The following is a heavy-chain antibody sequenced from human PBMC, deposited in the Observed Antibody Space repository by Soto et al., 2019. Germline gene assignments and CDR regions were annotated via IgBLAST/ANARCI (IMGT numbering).Heavy chain of an antibody. Sequence: EVKLVESGGGLVQPGGSLRLSCAASGVTFSGSWMHWVRHAPGKGLVWVSRINGDGSGTSYADFVKGRFTTSRDNAKNTLFLQLNGLRAEDTAVYYCARGIFGSGTANDYWGQGTLVTVSS. J-gene: IGHJ4*02. V-gene: IGHV3-74*01. D-gene: IGHD3-10*01. CDR2: INGDGSGT. CDR3: ARGIFGSGTANDY. CDR1: GVTFSGSW.